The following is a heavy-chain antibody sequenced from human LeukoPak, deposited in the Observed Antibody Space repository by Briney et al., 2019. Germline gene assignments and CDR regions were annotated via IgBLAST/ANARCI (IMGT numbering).Heavy chain of an antibody. J-gene: IGHJ6*03. CDR1: GGTFSSYA. D-gene: IGHD4-23*01. CDR3: ARDSDDYGGNFHCYYYMDV. V-gene: IGHV1-69*05. CDR2: IIPIFGTA. Sequence: SVKVSCKASGGTFSSYAISWVRQAPGQGLEWMGRIIPIFGTANYAQKFQGRVTITTDESTSTAYMELSSLRSEDTAVYYCARDSDDYGGNFHCYYYMDVWGKGTTVTVSS.